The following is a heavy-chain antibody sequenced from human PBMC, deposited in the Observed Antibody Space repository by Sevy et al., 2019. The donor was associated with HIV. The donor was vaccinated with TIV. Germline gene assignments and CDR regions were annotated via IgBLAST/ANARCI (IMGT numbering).Heavy chain of an antibody. D-gene: IGHD2-8*01. CDR1: GFTFTYAW. V-gene: IGHV3-15*01. CDR3: STDPIILLLVTDGMDV. CDR2: IKSRADGGTI. Sequence: GGSLSLSCAASGFTFTYAWMSWVRQAPGKGLEWVVRIKSRADGGTIDYAAPVKGRFTISRDDSKNTLYLQMNSLKTEDTAVYYCSTDPIILLLVTDGMDVWGQGTTVTVSS. J-gene: IGHJ6*02.